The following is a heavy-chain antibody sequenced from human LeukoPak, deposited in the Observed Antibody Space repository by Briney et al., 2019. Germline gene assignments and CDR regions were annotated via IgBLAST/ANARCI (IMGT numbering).Heavy chain of an antibody. J-gene: IGHJ4*02. CDR1: GGSISSYY. Sequence: AAETLSLTCTVSGGSISSYYWSWIRQPPGKGLEWIGYIYYSGSTNYNPSLKSRVTISVDTSKNQISLNLSSVTAADTAVYYCARDSRWDCSSFDYWGQGTLVTVSS. CDR2: IYYSGST. D-gene: IGHD6-6*01. V-gene: IGHV4-59*01. CDR3: ARDSRWDCSSFDY.